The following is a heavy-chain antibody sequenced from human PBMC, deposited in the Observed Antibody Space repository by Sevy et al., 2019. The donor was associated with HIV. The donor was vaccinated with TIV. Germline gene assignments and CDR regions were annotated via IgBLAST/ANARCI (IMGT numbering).Heavy chain of an antibody. J-gene: IGHJ4*02. Sequence: EGSLRLSCAASGFAFYDNSMSWIRQAPGKELEWVATLSFGCGKINYADSVKGRFTISRDNSKNSFYLQMDNLRVEDTALYYCVSEGCTRPHDYWGQGTRVTVSS. V-gene: IGHV3-23*01. CDR1: GFAFYDNS. CDR3: VSEGCTRPHDY. CDR2: LSFGCGKI. D-gene: IGHD2-8*01.